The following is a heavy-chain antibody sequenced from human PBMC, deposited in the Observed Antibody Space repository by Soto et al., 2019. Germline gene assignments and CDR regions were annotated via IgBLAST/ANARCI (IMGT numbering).Heavy chain of an antibody. CDR2: IKPDGSAA. CDR3: FGGNGGPQ. V-gene: IGHV3-7*03. D-gene: IGHD3-16*01. Sequence: EVQRVESGGDMVQPGGSLRLSCTTSNFNFRTYWMNWVRQAPGKGLQWLANIKPDGSAANYVDSVKGRFTISRDNVRNSVSLQMNSLSVEDTAVYFCFGGNGGPQWGQGTLVTVSS. J-gene: IGHJ4*02. CDR1: NFNFRTYW.